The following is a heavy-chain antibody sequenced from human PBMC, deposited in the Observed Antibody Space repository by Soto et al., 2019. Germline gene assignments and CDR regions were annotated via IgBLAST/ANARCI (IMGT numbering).Heavy chain of an antibody. CDR3: ARQIYDSDTGPNFQYYFDS. V-gene: IGHV5-10-1*01. J-gene: IGHJ4*02. CDR2: IDPSDSQT. D-gene: IGHD3-22*01. CDR1: GYSFAGYW. Sequence: PAESLTISCKVSGYSFAGYWISWVLQKPGKGLEWMGRIDPSDSQTYYSPSFRGHVTISATKSITTVFLQWSSLRASDTAMYYCARQIYDSDTGPNFQYYFDSWGQGTTVTVSS.